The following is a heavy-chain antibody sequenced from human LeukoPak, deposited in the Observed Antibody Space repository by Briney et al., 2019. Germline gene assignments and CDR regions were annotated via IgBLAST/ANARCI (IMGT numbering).Heavy chain of an antibody. D-gene: IGHD1-26*01. CDR2: ISGSGGST. V-gene: IGHV3-23*01. Sequence: GGSLRLSCAASGFTFSSYAMSWVRQAPGKGLEWVSAISGSGGSTYYADSVKGRFTISGDNSKNTLYLQMNSLRAEDTAVYYCAREGQVVGRTMSDYWGQGTLVTVSS. CDR3: AREGQVVGRTMSDY. J-gene: IGHJ4*02. CDR1: GFTFSSYA.